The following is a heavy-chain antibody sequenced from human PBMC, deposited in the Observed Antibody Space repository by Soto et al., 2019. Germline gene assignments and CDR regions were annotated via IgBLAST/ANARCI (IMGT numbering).Heavy chain of an antibody. CDR3: ATSIAPFSGSAYYYYYGMDV. CDR1: GYTLTELS. CDR2: FDPEDGET. D-gene: IGHD6-6*01. Sequence: ASVKVSCKVSGYTLTELSMHWVRQAPGKGLEWMGGFDPEDGETIYAQKFQGRVTMTEDTSTDTAYMELSSLRSEDTAVYYCATSIAPFSGSAYYYYYGMDVWGQGTTVTVSS. V-gene: IGHV1-24*01. J-gene: IGHJ6*02.